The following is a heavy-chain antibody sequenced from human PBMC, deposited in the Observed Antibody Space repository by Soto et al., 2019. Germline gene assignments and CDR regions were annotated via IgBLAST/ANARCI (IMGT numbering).Heavy chain of an antibody. J-gene: IGHJ4*02. CDR3: AIDYYDSSGYYYPY. Sequence: QVQLQESGPGLVKPSDTLSLTCAVSGYSISSSNWWGWIRQPPGKGLEWIGYIYYSGSTYYNPSLKGRVTMSVDTSKNQFSLKLSSVTAVDTAVYYCAIDYYDSSGYYYPYWGQGTLVTVSS. D-gene: IGHD3-22*01. CDR1: GYSISSSNW. CDR2: IYYSGST. V-gene: IGHV4-28*01.